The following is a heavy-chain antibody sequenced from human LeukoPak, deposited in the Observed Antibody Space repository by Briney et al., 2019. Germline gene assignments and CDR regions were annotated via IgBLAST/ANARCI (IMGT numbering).Heavy chain of an antibody. CDR1: GGSFSGYY. Sequence: ASETLSLTCAVYGGSFSGYYWSWIRQPPGKGLEWIGEINHSGSTNYNPSLKSRVTISVDTSKNQFSLKLSSVTAADTAVYYCARRKYFCSSTSCLNWFDPWGQGTLVTVSS. V-gene: IGHV4-34*01. CDR3: ARRKYFCSSTSCLNWFDP. D-gene: IGHD2-2*01. J-gene: IGHJ5*02. CDR2: INHSGST.